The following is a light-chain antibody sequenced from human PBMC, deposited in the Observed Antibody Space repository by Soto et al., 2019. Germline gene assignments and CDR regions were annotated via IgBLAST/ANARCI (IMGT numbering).Light chain of an antibody. CDR2: GAS. V-gene: IGKV3-20*01. CDR1: QSVYSTY. J-gene: IGKJ4*01. Sequence: EIVLTQSPGTLSLSPGERATLSCRASQSVYSTYLAWYQQKPGQAPRLLISGASSRAPGIPDRFSGSGSGTEFTLTISRLEPEDFAVYYCQQYGTSPPLTFGGGTKVEI. CDR3: QQYGTSPPLT.